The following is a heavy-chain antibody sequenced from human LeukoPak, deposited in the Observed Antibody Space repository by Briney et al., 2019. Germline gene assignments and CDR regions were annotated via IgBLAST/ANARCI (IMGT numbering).Heavy chain of an antibody. Sequence: GGSLRLSCAASGFVFNNYPMSWVRQAPGKGLEWVSVIYSGGSTYYADSVKGRFTISRDNSKNTLYLQMNSLRAEDTAVYYCARDLAVAFDYWGQGTLVTVSS. CDR2: IYSGGST. CDR1: GFVFNNYP. V-gene: IGHV3-53*01. J-gene: IGHJ4*02. D-gene: IGHD6-19*01. CDR3: ARDLAVAFDY.